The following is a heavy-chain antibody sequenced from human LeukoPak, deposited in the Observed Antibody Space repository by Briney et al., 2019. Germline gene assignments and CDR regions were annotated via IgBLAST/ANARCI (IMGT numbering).Heavy chain of an antibody. V-gene: IGHV1-2*04. CDR2: INPNSGGT. D-gene: IGHD3-10*01. CDR3: ASDRTTMIRGVTLPLNYFDS. CDR1: GYTFTSYY. J-gene: IGHJ4*02. Sequence: ASVKVSCKASGYTFTSYYMHWVRQAPGQGLEWMGWINPNSGGTNYAQKFQGWVTMTGDTSITTVYMELTSLKSDDTAVYYCASDRTTMIRGVTLPLNYFDSWGQGTLVTVSS.